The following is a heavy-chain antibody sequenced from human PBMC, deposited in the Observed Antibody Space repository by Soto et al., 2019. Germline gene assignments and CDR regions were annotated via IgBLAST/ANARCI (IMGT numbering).Heavy chain of an antibody. Sequence: SETPSLTCTVSGGSISSGGYYWSWIRQHPWKGLEWIGYIYYSGSTYYNPSLKSRVAISVDTSKNQFSLKLSSVTAADTAVYYCARERFYNTAMVDYWGQGTLVTVSS. D-gene: IGHD5-18*01. V-gene: IGHV4-31*03. J-gene: IGHJ4*02. CDR1: GGSISSGGYY. CDR3: ARERFYNTAMVDY. CDR2: IYYSGST.